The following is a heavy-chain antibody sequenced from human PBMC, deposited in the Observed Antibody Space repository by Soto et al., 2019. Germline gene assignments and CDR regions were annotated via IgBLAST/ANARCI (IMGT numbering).Heavy chain of an antibody. D-gene: IGHD3-10*01. CDR1: GYTFTNYY. CDR3: ARDLLAGDF. V-gene: IGHV1-46*01. Sequence: QVQLVQSGAEVKKPGASVKVSCRASGYTFTNYYIHWVRQAPGQGLEWIAIINPMRGSTNYAQNFQGSVTLTMATSKTTVYMDLSSLRFEDTAVYFCARDLLAGDFWGQGTLVTVSS. J-gene: IGHJ4*02. CDR2: INPMRGST.